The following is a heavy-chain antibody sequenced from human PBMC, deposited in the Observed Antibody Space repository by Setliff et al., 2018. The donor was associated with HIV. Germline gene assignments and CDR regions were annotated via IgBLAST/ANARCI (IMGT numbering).Heavy chain of an antibody. V-gene: IGHV3-11*04. J-gene: IGHJ6*02. CDR3: ASSPPMVRGGMVYYYGMDV. CDR1: GFNFSDDY. CDR2: ISSSGSTI. Sequence: SGGSLRLSCVVSGFNFSDDYMSWIRQAPGKGLEWVSYISSSGSTIYYADSVKGRFTISRDNAKNSLYLQMNSLRAEDTAVYYCASSPPMVRGGMVYYYGMDVWGQGTTVTVSS. D-gene: IGHD3-10*01.